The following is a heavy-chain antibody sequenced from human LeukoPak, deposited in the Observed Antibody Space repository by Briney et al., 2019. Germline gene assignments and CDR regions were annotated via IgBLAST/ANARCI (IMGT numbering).Heavy chain of an antibody. CDR1: GFSFTSYA. V-gene: IGHV3-23*01. D-gene: IGHD6-13*01. J-gene: IGHJ4*02. CDR3: AHLIGQQQGTGVDY. Sequence: PGGSVRLSCAASGFSFTSYAMRWVRQARGEGVEWVSAIRGRGGSTYYADSVKGRFPISRDNSKNTPYLQMNSLRPEDTAVYYCAHLIGQQQGTGVDYWGQGTLVPVSS. CDR2: IRGRGGST.